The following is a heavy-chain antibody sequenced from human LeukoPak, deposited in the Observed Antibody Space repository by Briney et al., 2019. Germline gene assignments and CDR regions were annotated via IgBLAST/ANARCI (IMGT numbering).Heavy chain of an antibody. J-gene: IGHJ6*02. Sequence: SETLSLTCAVSGGSISSSNWWSWVRQPPGKGLEWIGEIYHSGSTNYNPSLKSRVTISVDKSKNQFSLKLSSVTAADTAVYYCARVACGGSCYYCYGMDVWGQGTTVTVSS. CDR3: ARVACGGSCYYCYGMDV. V-gene: IGHV4-4*02. CDR1: GGSISSSNW. D-gene: IGHD2-15*01. CDR2: IYHSGST.